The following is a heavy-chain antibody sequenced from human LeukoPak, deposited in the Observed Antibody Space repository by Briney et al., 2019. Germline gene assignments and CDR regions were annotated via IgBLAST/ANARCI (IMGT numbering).Heavy chain of an antibody. CDR3: ARVDYYGSGSYLREYYYYGMDV. CDR2: MNPNSGST. CDR1: GYTFTSYD. V-gene: IGHV1-8*01. D-gene: IGHD3-10*01. Sequence: GASVKVSCKASGYTFTSYDINWVRQATGQGLEWMGWMNPNSGSTGYAQKFQGRVTMTRNTSISTAYMELSSLRSEDTAVYYCARVDYYGSGSYLREYYYYGMDVWGQGTTVTVSS. J-gene: IGHJ6*02.